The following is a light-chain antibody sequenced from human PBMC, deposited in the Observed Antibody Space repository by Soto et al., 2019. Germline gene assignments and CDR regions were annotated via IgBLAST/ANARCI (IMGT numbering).Light chain of an antibody. Sequence: TQLSLSPSFLSASVGDRVIITCRASQGVSSYVAWYQQKPGKAPKLLIYAASTLQSGVPSRFSGSGSGTEFTLTISSLQPEDFATYYCQQLNSYPLTFGQGTRLEI. CDR2: AAS. J-gene: IGKJ5*01. CDR3: QQLNSYPLT. CDR1: QGVSSY. V-gene: IGKV1-9*01.